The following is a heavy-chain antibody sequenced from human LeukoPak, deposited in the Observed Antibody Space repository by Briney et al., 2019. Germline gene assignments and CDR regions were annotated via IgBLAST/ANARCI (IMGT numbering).Heavy chain of an antibody. V-gene: IGHV1-46*01. D-gene: IGHD2-2*01. CDR3: ARDRGPAGNYYYYYGMDV. Sequence: ASVKVSCKASGYTFTSYYVHWVRQAPGQGLEWMGIINPSGGSTSYAQKFQGRVTMTRDTSTSTVYMELSSLRSEDTAVYYCARDRGPAGNYYYYYGMDVWGQGTTVTVSS. J-gene: IGHJ6*02. CDR2: INPSGGST. CDR1: GYTFTSYY.